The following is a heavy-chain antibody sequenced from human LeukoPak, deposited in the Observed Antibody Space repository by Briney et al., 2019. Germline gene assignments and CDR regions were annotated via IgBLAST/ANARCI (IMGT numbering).Heavy chain of an antibody. CDR1: GGSFSGYY. CDR2: INHSGST. V-gene: IGHV4-34*01. CDR3: ARHSSSWYYQGY. D-gene: IGHD6-13*01. Sequence: PSETLSLTCAVYGGSFSGYYWSWIRQPPGKGLEWIGEINHSGSTNYNPSLKSRVTISVDTSKNQFSLKLSSVTAADTAVYYCARHSSSWYYQGYWGQGTLVTVSS. J-gene: IGHJ4*02.